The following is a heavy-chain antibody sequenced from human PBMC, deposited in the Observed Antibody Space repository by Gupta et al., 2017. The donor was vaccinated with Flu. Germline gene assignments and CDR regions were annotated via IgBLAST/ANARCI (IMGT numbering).Heavy chain of an antibody. J-gene: IGHJ4*02. CDR2: IWRDGSNK. CDR3: ARDYGWQQRFDH. D-gene: IGHD3-16*01. CDR1: GXAFXXNG. Sequence: QVHLVESGGGVVQPGRSXTXXXEXXGXAFXXNGLHWVRQAPGKGLEWVAMIWRDGSNKYYGDSVKGRFTISRDNSKNMLYLQMNSLGAEDTAVYYCARDYGWQQRFDHWGQGTLVTVSS. V-gene: IGHV3-33*01.